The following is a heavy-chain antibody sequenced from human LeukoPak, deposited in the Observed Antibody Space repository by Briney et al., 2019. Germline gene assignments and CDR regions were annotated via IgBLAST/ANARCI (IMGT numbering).Heavy chain of an antibody. V-gene: IGHV4-59*01. D-gene: IGHD3-9*01. J-gene: IGHJ3*02. CDR2: IYYSGST. CDR3: ARGYDILTGYYFLPTDAFDI. Sequence: SETLSLTCTVSGGSISSYYWSWIRQPPGKGLEWIGYIYYSGSTNYNPSLKSRVTISVDTSKNQFSLKLSSVTAADTAAYYCARGYDILTGYYFLPTDAFDIWGQGTMVTVSS. CDR1: GGSISSYY.